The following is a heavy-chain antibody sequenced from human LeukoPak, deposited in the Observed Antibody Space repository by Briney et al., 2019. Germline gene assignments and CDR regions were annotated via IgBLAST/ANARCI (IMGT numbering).Heavy chain of an antibody. CDR1: GFTSSSYA. Sequence: GGSLRLSCAASGFTSSSYAMSWVRQAPGKGLEWVSAISGSGGSTYYADSVKGRFTISRDNSKNTLYLQMNSLRAEDTAVYYCAKPTPGIAAAGTYYYYYYMDVWGKGTTVTVSS. J-gene: IGHJ6*03. V-gene: IGHV3-23*01. D-gene: IGHD6-13*01. CDR3: AKPTPGIAAAGTYYYYYYMDV. CDR2: ISGSGGST.